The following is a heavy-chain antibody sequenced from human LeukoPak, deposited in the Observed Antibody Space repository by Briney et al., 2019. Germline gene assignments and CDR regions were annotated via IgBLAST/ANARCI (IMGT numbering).Heavy chain of an antibody. D-gene: IGHD2-2*01. CDR1: GGSISSYY. CDR2: IYYSGST. CDR3: ARDPAYCSSTSCYARWYFDL. J-gene: IGHJ2*01. V-gene: IGHV4-59*01. Sequence: PSETLSLTCTVSGGSISSYYWSWIRQPPGKGLEWIGYIYYSGSTNYNPSLKSRVTISVDTSKNQFSGKLSSVTAADTAVYYCARDPAYCSSTSCYARWYFDLWGRGTLVTVSS.